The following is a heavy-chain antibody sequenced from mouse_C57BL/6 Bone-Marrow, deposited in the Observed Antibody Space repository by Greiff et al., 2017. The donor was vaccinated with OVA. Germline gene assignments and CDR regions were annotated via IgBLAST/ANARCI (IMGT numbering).Heavy chain of an antibody. CDR3: ARGDYDYAMDY. V-gene: IGHV7-1*01. CDR1: GFTFTDFY. Sequence: EVKLMESGGGLVQPGRSLRLSCATSGFTFTDFYMEWVRQAPGKGLEWIAASGNKANDYTTDYKLSVKGPFIVPNSSSQSILYLRMNALRAEDTDIYYCARGDYDYAMDYWGQGTSVTVSS. CDR2: SGNKANDYTT. D-gene: IGHD2-4*01. J-gene: IGHJ4*01.